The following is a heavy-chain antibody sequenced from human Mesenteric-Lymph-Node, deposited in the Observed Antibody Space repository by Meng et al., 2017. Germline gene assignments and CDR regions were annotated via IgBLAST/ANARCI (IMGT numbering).Heavy chain of an antibody. J-gene: IGHJ5*02. CDR3: ARASYGSGSPLGESWFDP. V-gene: IGHV4-31*03. Sequence: QRSAPGLWKPSQTLSLTGTASGGSISSGGYYWSWIRQHPGKGLEWIGYIHSSGSTYYNPSLRSRLTISVDTSKNQFSLKLSSVTAADTAVYYCARASYGSGSPLGESWFDPWGQGTLVTVS. D-gene: IGHD3-10*01. CDR1: GGSISSGGYY. CDR2: IHSSGST.